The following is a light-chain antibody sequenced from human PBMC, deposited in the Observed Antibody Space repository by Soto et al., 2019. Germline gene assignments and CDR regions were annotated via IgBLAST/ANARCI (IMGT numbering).Light chain of an antibody. J-gene: IGKJ2*01. CDR3: QQYGSSPLEKT. V-gene: IGKV3-20*01. CDR2: GAS. CDR1: QSVSSSY. Sequence: EIVLTQSPGTLSLSPGERATLSCRASQSVSSSYLAWYQQKPGQAPRLLIYGASSRATGIPDRFSGSGSGTDFTRTISRLEPEDFAVYYWQQYGSSPLEKTFGQGTKLEIK.